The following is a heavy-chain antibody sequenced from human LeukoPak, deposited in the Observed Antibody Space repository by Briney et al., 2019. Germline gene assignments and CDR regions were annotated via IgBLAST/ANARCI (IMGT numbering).Heavy chain of an antibody. CDR2: ISYDESNK. J-gene: IGHJ4*02. CDR3: ATDGRMYSSGWYSYFDQ. V-gene: IGHV3-30*03. Sequence: PGRSLRLSCAVSGFTFRTYGMHWVRQAPGKGLEWVAVISYDESNKYYADSVKGRFTISRDNSKDTVYLQVNSLRAEDTAVYYCATDGRMYSSGWYSYFDQWGQGTLVTVSS. D-gene: IGHD6-19*01. CDR1: GFTFRTYG.